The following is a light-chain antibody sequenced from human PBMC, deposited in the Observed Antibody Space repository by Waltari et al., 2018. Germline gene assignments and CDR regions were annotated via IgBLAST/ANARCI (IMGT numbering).Light chain of an antibody. CDR2: EVI. Sequence: QSALTQPPSASGSPGQSITISCTGTSSDVGSYNLVSWYQQHPGKVPKLMIYEVIKRPSGVSNRFSGSKSGNTASLTISGLQAEDEADYYCCSYVGGSSLIFGGGTKLTVL. J-gene: IGLJ2*01. CDR3: CSYVGGSSLI. CDR1: SSDVGSYNL. V-gene: IGLV2-23*02.